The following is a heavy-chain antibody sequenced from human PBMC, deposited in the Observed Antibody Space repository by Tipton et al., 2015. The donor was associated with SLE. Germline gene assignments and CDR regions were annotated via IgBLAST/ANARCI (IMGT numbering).Heavy chain of an antibody. J-gene: IGHJ4*02. V-gene: IGHV3-9*01. CDR1: GFTFDDYA. Sequence: SLRLSCAASGFTFDDYAMHWVRQAPGKGLEWVSGISWNSGSIGYADSVKGRFTISRDNAKNSLYLQMNSLRAEDTAVYYCAREEVSGLQYWGQGTLVTVSS. D-gene: IGHD5-18*01. CDR2: ISWNSGSI. CDR3: AREEVSGLQY.